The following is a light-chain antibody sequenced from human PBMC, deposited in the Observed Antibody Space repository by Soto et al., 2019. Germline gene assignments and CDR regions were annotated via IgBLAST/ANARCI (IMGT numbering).Light chain of an antibody. J-gene: IGKJ1*01. Sequence: EIVMTQSPATLSVSPGERATVSCRASQSVSSSLAWYQQKPGQAPRLLIYGASTRATGIPTRFSGSGSGTEFTLTISSLQSEDFAVYYCQQYNNWPRTFGQGTKVEIK. V-gene: IGKV3-15*01. CDR3: QQYNNWPRT. CDR2: GAS. CDR1: QSVSSS.